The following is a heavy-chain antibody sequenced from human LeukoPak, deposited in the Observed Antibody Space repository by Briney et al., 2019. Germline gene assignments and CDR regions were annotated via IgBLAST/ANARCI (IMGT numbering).Heavy chain of an antibody. CDR2: ISDSGGFT. J-gene: IGHJ4*02. CDR1: GFTFSTFS. Sequence: GGSLRLSCAASGFTFSTFSMSWVRQASGKGLEWVPTISDSGGFTDYADSVKGRFTISRDNSKNTLYLQMNSLRAEDTALYYCAKKLFTGMGYYFDSWGQGTLVTVSS. CDR3: AKKLFTGMGYYFDS. V-gene: IGHV3-23*01. D-gene: IGHD3-10*01.